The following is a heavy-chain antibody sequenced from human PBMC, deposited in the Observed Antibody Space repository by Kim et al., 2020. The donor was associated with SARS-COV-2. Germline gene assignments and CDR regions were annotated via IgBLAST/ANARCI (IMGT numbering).Heavy chain of an antibody. Sequence: GGSLRLSCAASGFTFSSYGMHWVRQAPGKGLEWVAVIWYDGSNKYYADSVKGRFTISRDNSKNTLYLQMNSLRAEDTAVYYCAKDASPFLAHFDYWGQGTLVTVSS. V-gene: IGHV3-33*06. CDR1: GFTFSSYG. J-gene: IGHJ4*02. CDR3: AKDASPFLAHFDY. CDR2: IWYDGSNK.